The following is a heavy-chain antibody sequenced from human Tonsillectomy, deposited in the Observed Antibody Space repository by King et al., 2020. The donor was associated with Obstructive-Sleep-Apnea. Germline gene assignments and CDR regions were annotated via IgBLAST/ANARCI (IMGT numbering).Heavy chain of an antibody. J-gene: IGHJ4*02. CDR2: ISYYGSNK. CDR1: GFTFSSYG. V-gene: IGHV3-30*18. CDR3: AKDRSRGTGFFDY. Sequence: VQLVESGGGVVQPGRSLRLSCAASGFTFSSYGMHWVRQAPGKGLEGVAVISYYGSNKYYADSVNGRFTLSRAHSKNTLYLQMNSLRAEDTAVYYCAKDRSRGTGFFDYWGQGTLVTVSS.